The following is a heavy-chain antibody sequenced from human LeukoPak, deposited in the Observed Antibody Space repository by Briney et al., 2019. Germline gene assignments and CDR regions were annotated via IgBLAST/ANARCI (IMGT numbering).Heavy chain of an antibody. CDR1: GGSISSYC. D-gene: IGHD3-22*01. CDR3: ARESGYYYDSSGYHWFDP. Sequence: SETLSLTCTVSGGSISSYCWSWIRQPPGKGLEWIGYIYYSGSTNYNPSLKSRVTISVDTSKNQFSLKLSSVTAAGTAVYYCARESGYYYDSSGYHWFDPWGQATVVTVSS. CDR2: IYYSGST. V-gene: IGHV4-59*01. J-gene: IGHJ5*02.